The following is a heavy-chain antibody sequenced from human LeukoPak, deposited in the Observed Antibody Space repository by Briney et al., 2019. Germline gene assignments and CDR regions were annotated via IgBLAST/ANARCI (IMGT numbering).Heavy chain of an antibody. J-gene: IGHJ4*02. CDR1: GFTFSSYA. Sequence: PGGSLRLSCAASGFTFSSYAMHWVRQAPGKGLEYVSAISSNGGSTYYANSVKGRFTISRDNSKSTLYLQMGSLRAEDMAVYYCARTIAARGAYYFDYWGQGTLVTVSS. V-gene: IGHV3-64*01. D-gene: IGHD6-6*01. CDR2: ISSNGGST. CDR3: ARTIAARGAYYFDY.